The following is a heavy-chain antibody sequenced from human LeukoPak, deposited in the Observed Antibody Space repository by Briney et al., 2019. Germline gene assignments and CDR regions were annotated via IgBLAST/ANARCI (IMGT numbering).Heavy chain of an antibody. D-gene: IGHD2-8*01. Sequence: ASVKVSCTASGYTFTSYYMHWVRQAPGQGLEWMGWISAYNGNTNYAQKLQGRVTMTTDTSTSTAYMELRSLRSDDTAVYYCAREDSLGYCTNGVCSDYWGQGTLVTVSS. CDR2: ISAYNGNT. CDR3: AREDSLGYCTNGVCSDY. J-gene: IGHJ4*02. V-gene: IGHV1-18*04. CDR1: GYTFTSYY.